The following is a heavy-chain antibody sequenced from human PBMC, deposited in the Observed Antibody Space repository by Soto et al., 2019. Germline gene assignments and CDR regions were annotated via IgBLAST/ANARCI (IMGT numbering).Heavy chain of an antibody. CDR3: AREYYYDSSGFDY. D-gene: IGHD3-22*01. J-gene: IGHJ4*02. Sequence: SETLSLTCAVSGASVSSTYWWSWVRQPPGKGLEWIGHINHRGSTNYNPSLKSRVTVSVDTSKNQFSLKLSSVTAADTAVYYCAREYYYDSSGFDYWGQGTLVTVSS. CDR2: INHRGST. CDR1: GASVSSTYW. V-gene: IGHV4-4*02.